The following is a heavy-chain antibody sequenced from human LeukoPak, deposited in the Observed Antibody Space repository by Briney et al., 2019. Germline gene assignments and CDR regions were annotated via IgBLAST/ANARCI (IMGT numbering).Heavy chain of an antibody. D-gene: IGHD2-15*01. CDR3: TTWGYCSGGSCYGGAFDY. V-gene: IGHV3-15*01. CDR1: GFTFSNAW. J-gene: IGHJ4*02. Sequence: PGGSLRLSCAASGFTFSNAWMSWVRQAPGKGLEWVGRIKSKTDGGTTDYAAPVKGRFTISRDDSKNTLYLQMNSLKTEDTAVYYCTTWGYCSGGSCYGGAFDYWGQGTLVTVSS. CDR2: IKSKTDGGTT.